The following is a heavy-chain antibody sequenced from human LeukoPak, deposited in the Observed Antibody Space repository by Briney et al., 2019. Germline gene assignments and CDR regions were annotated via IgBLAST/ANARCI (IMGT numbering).Heavy chain of an antibody. J-gene: IGHJ4*02. CDR2: IYTSGST. V-gene: IGHV4-4*07. CDR3: AREGEAFDY. CDR1: GGSLSSYY. Sequence: SETLSLTCTVSGGSLSSYYWSWIRQPAGKGREWIGRIYTSGSTNYNPSLKSRVTMSIDTSKNQFSLKVNSLTAADTAVYFCAREGEAFDYWGQGTLVTVSS. D-gene: IGHD3-10*01.